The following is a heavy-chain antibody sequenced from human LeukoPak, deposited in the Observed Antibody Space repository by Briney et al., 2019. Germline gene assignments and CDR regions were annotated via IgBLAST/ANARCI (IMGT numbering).Heavy chain of an antibody. CDR1: GFTFSSYG. J-gene: IGHJ4*02. Sequence: GGSPRLSCAASGFTFSSYGMSWVRQAPGKGLEWVSAISGSGGSTYYADSVKGRFTISRDNSKNTLYLQMNSLRAENTAVYYCAKDRHYDSSGYPLYYFDYWGQGTLVTVSS. CDR3: AKDRHYDSSGYPLYYFDY. D-gene: IGHD3-22*01. CDR2: ISGSGGST. V-gene: IGHV3-23*01.